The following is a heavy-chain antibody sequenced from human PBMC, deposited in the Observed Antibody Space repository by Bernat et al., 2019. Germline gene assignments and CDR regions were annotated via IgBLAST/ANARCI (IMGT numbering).Heavy chain of an antibody. CDR1: GFTFSSYS. J-gene: IGHJ4*02. D-gene: IGHD4-11*01. CDR3: ARDRGYSNRCFDY. Sequence: EVQLVESGGGLVKPGGSLRLSCAASGFTFSSYSMNWVRQAPGKGLEWVSSISSSSRYIYYADSVKGRFTISRDNAKNSLYLQMNSLRAEDTAVYYCARDRGYSNRCFDYWGQGTLVTVSS. CDR2: ISSSSRYI. V-gene: IGHV3-21*01.